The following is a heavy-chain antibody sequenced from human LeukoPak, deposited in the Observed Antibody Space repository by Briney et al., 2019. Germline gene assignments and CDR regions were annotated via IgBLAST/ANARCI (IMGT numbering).Heavy chain of an antibody. Sequence: PSETLSLTCTVSGGSISSYYWSWIRQPPGKGLEWIGYIYHSGSTYYNPSLKSRVTISVDRSKNQFSLKLSSVTAADTAVYYCASSGGGRSSNYFDYWGQGTLVTVSS. J-gene: IGHJ4*02. CDR1: GGSISSYY. CDR2: IYHSGST. CDR3: ASSGGGRSSNYFDY. V-gene: IGHV4-59*12. D-gene: IGHD2-15*01.